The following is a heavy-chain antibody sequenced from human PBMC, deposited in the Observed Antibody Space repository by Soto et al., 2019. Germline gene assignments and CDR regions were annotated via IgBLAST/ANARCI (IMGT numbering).Heavy chain of an antibody. V-gene: IGHV3-23*01. CDR1: GFTFTSYA. D-gene: IGHD5-18*01. Sequence: GGSLRLSCSASGFTFTSYAMSWVRQAPGKGLEWVSGISGSGGDTKSADSVKGRFTIARDNFKNMLSLQMNSLRVEDTALYYCAKALVPALTAKFGYWGQGTLVTVSS. CDR3: AKALVPALTAKFGY. J-gene: IGHJ4*02. CDR2: ISGSGGDT.